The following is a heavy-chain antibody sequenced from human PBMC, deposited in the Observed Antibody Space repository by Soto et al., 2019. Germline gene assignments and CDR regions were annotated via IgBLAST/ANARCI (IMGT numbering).Heavy chain of an antibody. Sequence: EVQLLESGGGLVQPGGSLRLSCAASGFTFSSYAMSWVRQAPGKGLEWVSAISGSGGSTYYADSGKGRFTISRDNSKNTLYLQMNSLRAEDTAVYYCAKDSPAGFSGWDHDAFDIWGQGTMVTVSS. CDR2: ISGSGGST. CDR3: AKDSPAGFSGWDHDAFDI. D-gene: IGHD6-19*01. J-gene: IGHJ3*02. CDR1: GFTFSSYA. V-gene: IGHV3-23*01.